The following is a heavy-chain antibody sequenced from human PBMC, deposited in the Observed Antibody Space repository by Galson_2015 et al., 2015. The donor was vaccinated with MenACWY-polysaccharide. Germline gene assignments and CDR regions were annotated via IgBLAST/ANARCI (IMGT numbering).Heavy chain of an antibody. CDR2: IKQDGREK. Sequence: SLRLSCAASGFTLNSYWMSWVRQPPGKGLEWVANIKQDGREKYYVDSVNGRFTISRDNAKNSLYLQMNSLRAEDTAVYYCARPHGYGVDYYFDSWGQGTLVTVSS. D-gene: IGHD4-17*01. CDR3: ARPHGYGVDYYFDS. J-gene: IGHJ4*02. CDR1: GFTLNSYW. V-gene: IGHV3-7*01.